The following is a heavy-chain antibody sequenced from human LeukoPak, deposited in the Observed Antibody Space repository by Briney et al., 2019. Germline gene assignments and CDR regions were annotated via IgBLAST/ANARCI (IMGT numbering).Heavy chain of an antibody. CDR1: GGSILTTNW. Sequence: SGTLSLTCAVSGGSILTTNWWSWVRQPPGKGLEWIGEVYLSGTSNYNPSLKSRVSMSIDKSKNQLSLKLTSVTAADTAMYYCARESGAFSPFGFWGQGTLVTVSS. CDR3: ARESGAFSPFGF. D-gene: IGHD1-26*01. CDR2: VYLSGTS. V-gene: IGHV4-4*02. J-gene: IGHJ4*02.